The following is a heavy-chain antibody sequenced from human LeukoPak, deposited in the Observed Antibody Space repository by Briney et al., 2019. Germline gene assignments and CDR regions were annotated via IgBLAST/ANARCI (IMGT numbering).Heavy chain of an antibody. CDR1: GASISRYY. J-gene: IGHJ5*02. CDR2: INYSGST. V-gene: IGHV4-59*08. CDR3: ARRYSSSWVYFDL. Sequence: SETLSLTCTVSGASISRYYWTWTRQPPGKGLEGIGDINYSGSTNYHPSLKSRVTISIDTSKNQFSLQLSSVTAADTAVYYCARRYSSSWVYFDLWGQGTLVTVSS. D-gene: IGHD6-13*01.